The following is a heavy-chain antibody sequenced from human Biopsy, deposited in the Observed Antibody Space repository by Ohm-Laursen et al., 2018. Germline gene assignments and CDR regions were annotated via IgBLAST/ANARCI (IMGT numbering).Heavy chain of an antibody. Sequence: GSLRLSCTAPGFTFSSYGMSWVRQAPGKGLEWVSAITDSGGSTFYADSVKGRFTISRDNSKNTLYLQMNSLRAEDTAVYYCARDGAAGYGLDVWGQGTTVTVSS. V-gene: IGHV3-23*01. D-gene: IGHD6-25*01. CDR1: GFTFSSYG. CDR3: ARDGAAGYGLDV. J-gene: IGHJ6*02. CDR2: ITDSGGST.